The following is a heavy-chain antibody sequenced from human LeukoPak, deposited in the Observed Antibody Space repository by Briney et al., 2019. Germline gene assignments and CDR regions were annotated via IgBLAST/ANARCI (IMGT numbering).Heavy chain of an antibody. J-gene: IGHJ4*02. V-gene: IGHV1-46*01. CDR1: GYTFTSYY. Sequence: ASVKVSCKASGYTFTSYYMHWVRQAPGQGLEWMGLINPSGTNTNYAQKFRGRVTMTRDTSTSTVYMDLSSLRSEDTAMYFCAREESGGYFGYWGQGTLVTVSS. D-gene: IGHD2-8*02. CDR2: INPSGTNT. CDR3: AREESGGYFGY.